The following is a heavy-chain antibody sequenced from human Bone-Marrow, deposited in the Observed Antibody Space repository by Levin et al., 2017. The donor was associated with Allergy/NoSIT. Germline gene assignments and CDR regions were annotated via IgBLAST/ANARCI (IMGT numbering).Heavy chain of an antibody. CDR3: AVPYGRYDMDV. CDR2: IISLFGIP. V-gene: IGHV1-69*10. Sequence: SVKVSCKASGGTFNTFAVNWVRQAPGQGLEWMGGIISLFGIPHYAQKFQGRVTITADKSTNTVYMELTSLRSEDTAVYYCAVPYGRYDMDVWGLGTTVIVSS. D-gene: IGHD4-17*01. CDR1: GGTFNTFA. J-gene: IGHJ6*02.